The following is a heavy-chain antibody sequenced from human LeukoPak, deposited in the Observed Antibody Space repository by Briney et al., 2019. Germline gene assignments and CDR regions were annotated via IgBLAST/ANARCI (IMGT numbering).Heavy chain of an antibody. CDR2: INPSGRI. V-gene: IGHV4-34*01. J-gene: IGHJ6*03. Sequence: SETLSLTCAVYGGSFSGYYWTWIRQAPGKGLEWIGEINPSGRISYNPSLKSRLTISVDASKNQFSLNLRSLTAAGTAVYYCARGRQEVSMIVVVMTAVSYYLEVWGKGTTVTVS. CDR1: GGSFSGYY. CDR3: ARGRQEVSMIVVVMTAVSYYLEV. D-gene: IGHD3-22*01.